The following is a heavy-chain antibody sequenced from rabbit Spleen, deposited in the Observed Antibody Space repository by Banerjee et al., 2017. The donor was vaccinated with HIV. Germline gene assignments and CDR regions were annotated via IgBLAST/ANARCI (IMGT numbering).Heavy chain of an antibody. Sequence: EQLEESGGDLVKPEGSLTLTCTASGFTISSGYWICWVRQAPGKGLEWIACINAVTGKAVYATWAKGRFTFSKTSSTTVTLQMTSLTDADTATYFCAIGWSSGDTYPDLLGQGTLVTVS. CDR1: GFTISSGYW. V-gene: IGHV1S45*01. D-gene: IGHD1-1*01. CDR3: AIGWSSGDTYPDL. J-gene: IGHJ4*01. CDR2: INAVTGKA.